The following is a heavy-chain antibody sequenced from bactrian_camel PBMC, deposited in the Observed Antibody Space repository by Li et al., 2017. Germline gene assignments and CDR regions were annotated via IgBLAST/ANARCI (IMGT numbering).Heavy chain of an antibody. CDR3: ATDYFRHMVVPGRAT. J-gene: IGHJ4*01. D-gene: IGHD7*01. Sequence: DVQLVESGGGLVQPGGSLRLSCAASGFTFSSYAMSWVRRAPEKGLEWVSAIDSGGGLTYYADSVKGRFTISENNAQVYLQMNSLKTEDPAVYYCATDYFRHMVVPGRATGARGPRSPSP. CDR1: GFTFSSYA. CDR2: IDSGGGLT. V-gene: IGHV3S40*01.